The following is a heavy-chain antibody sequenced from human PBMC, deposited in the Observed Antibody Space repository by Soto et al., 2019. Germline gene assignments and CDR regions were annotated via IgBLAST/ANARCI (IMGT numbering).Heavy chain of an antibody. Sequence: GESLKISCKGSGYSFTSYWIGWVRQMPGKGLEWMGIIYPGDSDTRYSPSFQGQVTISADKSISTAYLQGSSLKASDTAMYYCARKSGSYYYYYGMDVWGQGTTVTVSS. V-gene: IGHV5-51*01. D-gene: IGHD1-26*01. CDR1: GYSFTSYW. CDR3: ARKSGSYYYYYGMDV. J-gene: IGHJ6*02. CDR2: IYPGDSDT.